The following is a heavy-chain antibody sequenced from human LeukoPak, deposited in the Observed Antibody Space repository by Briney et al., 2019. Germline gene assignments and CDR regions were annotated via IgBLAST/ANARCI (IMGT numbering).Heavy chain of an antibody. Sequence: SETLSLTCAVYGGSFSGYYWSWIRQPPGKGLEWIGEINHSGSTNYNPSLKSRVTISVDTSKNQFSLKLSSVTAAGTAVYYCARRVYSGSYYRFDYWGQGTLVTVSS. CDR1: GGSFSGYY. CDR3: ARRVYSGSYYRFDY. D-gene: IGHD1-26*01. CDR2: INHSGST. V-gene: IGHV4-34*01. J-gene: IGHJ4*02.